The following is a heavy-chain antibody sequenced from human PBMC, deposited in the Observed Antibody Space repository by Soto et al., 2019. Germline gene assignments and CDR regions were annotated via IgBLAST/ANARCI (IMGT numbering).Heavy chain of an antibody. V-gene: IGHV1-69*13. CDR2: IIPIFGTA. J-gene: IGHJ5*02. Sequence: PSVKVSCKASGGTFSSYAISWVRQTPGQGLEWMGGIIPIFGTANYAQKFQGRVTITADESTSTAYMELSSLRSEDTAVYYCARAVDIVAFNWFDPWGQGTLVTVSS. CDR3: ARAVDIVAFNWFDP. CDR1: GGTFSSYA. D-gene: IGHD5-12*01.